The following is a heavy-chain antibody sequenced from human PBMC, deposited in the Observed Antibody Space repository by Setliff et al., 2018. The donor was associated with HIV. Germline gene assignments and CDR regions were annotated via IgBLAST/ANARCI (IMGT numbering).Heavy chain of an antibody. CDR2: IYHSGST. CDR1: GYSISSGYY. CDR3: ARESPSSSWFYFDF. V-gene: IGHV4-38-2*02. D-gene: IGHD6-13*01. Sequence: RPSETLSLTCAVSGYSISSGYYWGWIRQPPGKGLEWIGSIYHSGSTYYNPSLKSRVTISVDTSKNQFSLKLSSVTAADTAMYYCARESPSSSWFYFDFWGQGTLVTVSS. J-gene: IGHJ4*02.